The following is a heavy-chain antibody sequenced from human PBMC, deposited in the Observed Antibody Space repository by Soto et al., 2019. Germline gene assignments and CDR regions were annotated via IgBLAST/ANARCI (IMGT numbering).Heavy chain of an antibody. D-gene: IGHD1-26*01. CDR3: ARALVGASLVGGRYYGMDV. CDR1: GGTFSIYA. CDR2: IIPIFGTA. V-gene: IGHV1-69*01. J-gene: IGHJ6*02. Sequence: QVQLGQSGSEVKKPGSSVKVSCKASGGTFSIYAISRVRQAPGQGLEWMGGIIPIFGTANYAPKFQGRVTITADESTSTADMELSSLRSEDTAVYFCARALVGASLVGGRYYGMDVWGQGTAVTVSS.